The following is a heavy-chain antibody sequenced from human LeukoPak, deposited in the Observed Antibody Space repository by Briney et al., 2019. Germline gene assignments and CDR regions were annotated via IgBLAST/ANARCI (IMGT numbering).Heavy chain of an antibody. CDR1: GGSFSDYY. V-gene: IGHV4-34*01. J-gene: IGHJ5*02. CDR3: ARQGDSSSWHGGNWFDP. CDR2: INHSGTT. Sequence: PSETLSLTCAVYGGSFSDYYWSWIRQPPGKGLEWIGKINHSGTTNYNPSLKSRVTISVDTSRNQFSLKLSSVTAADTAVYYCARQGDSSSWHGGNWFDPWGQGTLVTVSS. D-gene: IGHD6-13*01.